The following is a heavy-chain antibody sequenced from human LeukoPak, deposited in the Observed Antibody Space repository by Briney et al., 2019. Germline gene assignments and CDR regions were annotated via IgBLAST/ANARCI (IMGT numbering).Heavy chain of an antibody. D-gene: IGHD1-1*01. CDR1: GYTLTELS. V-gene: IGHV1-24*01. J-gene: IGHJ4*02. Sequence: ASVKVSCKVSGYTLTELSMHWVRQAPGKGLEWMGGFDPEDGETIYAQKFQGRVTMTRDTSISTAYMDLSGLRSDDTALYYCARATGSTGTPYWGQGTLVTVS. CDR3: ARATGSTGTPY. CDR2: FDPEDGET.